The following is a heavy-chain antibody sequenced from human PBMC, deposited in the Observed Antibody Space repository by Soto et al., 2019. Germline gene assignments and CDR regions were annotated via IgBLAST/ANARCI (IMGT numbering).Heavy chain of an antibody. V-gene: IGHV1-18*01. J-gene: IGHJ6*03. CDR2: ISAYNGNT. Sequence: ASVKVSCKASGYTFTSYGISWVRQAPGQGLEWMGWISAYNGNTNYAQKLQGRVTMTTDTSTSTAYMELRSLRSDDTAVYYCARDQYDFWSGYSDYYYYMDVWGKGTTVTVSS. CDR1: GYTFTSYG. D-gene: IGHD3-3*01. CDR3: ARDQYDFWSGYSDYYYYMDV.